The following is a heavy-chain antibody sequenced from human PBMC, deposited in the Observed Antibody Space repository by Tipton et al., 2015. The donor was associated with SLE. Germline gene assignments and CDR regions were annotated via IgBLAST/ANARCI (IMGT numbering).Heavy chain of an antibody. Sequence: SLRLSCAASGFTVSSIYMSWVRPAPGKGLEWVSVIYSGGSTYYADSVKGRFTISRDNSKNTLYLQMNSLRAEDTAVYYCASPIAAAGGYWGQGTLVTVSS. J-gene: IGHJ4*02. V-gene: IGHV3-66*01. CDR3: ASPIAAAGGY. CDR2: IYSGGST. CDR1: GFTVSSIY. D-gene: IGHD6-13*01.